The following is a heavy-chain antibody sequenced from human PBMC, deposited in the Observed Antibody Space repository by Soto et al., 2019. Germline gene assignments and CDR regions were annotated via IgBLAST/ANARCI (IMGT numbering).Heavy chain of an antibody. V-gene: IGHV4-34*01. J-gene: IGHJ4*02. CDR3: ARETDSGYACDY. CDR2: INHSGST. D-gene: IGHD5-12*01. Sequence: QVQLHQWGAGLLKPSETLSLTCAVYGGSFSGYYWSWIRQPPGKGLEWIGEINHSGSTNYNPSLKSRVTISVDTSLNQSSLKLSSVTAADTALYYCARETDSGYACDYLGQGTLVTVSS. CDR1: GGSFSGYY.